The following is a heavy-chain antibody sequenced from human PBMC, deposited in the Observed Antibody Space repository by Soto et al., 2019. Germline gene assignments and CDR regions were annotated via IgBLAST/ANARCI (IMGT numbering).Heavy chain of an antibody. CDR1: GFSFSSGVG. J-gene: IGHJ6*02. Sequence: ESGPTLVNPTQPLTLTCTFSGFSFSSGVGVGWIRQPPGKSLEWLAVIYWNEDRRRSPSLENRLTITNDTSKNQVILTMTNMDPVDTATYYCIYRRAAYDYHGLDVWGQGTTVTVSS. V-gene: IGHV2-5*01. CDR3: IYRRAAYDYHGLDV. CDR2: IYWNEDR. D-gene: IGHD6-13*01.